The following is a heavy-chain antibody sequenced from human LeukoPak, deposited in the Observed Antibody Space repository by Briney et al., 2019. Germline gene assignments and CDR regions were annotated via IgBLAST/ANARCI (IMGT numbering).Heavy chain of an antibody. V-gene: IGHV3-11*04. CDR1: GFTFSDYY. CDR3: ARDCWSSTVTKWDGYAFDI. Sequence: GGSLRLSCAASGFTFSDYYMSWIRQAPGKGLEWVSYISSSGSTIYYADSVKGRFTISRDNAKNSLYLQMNSLRAEDTAVYYCARDCWSSTVTKWDGYAFDIWSQGTMVTVSS. J-gene: IGHJ3*02. D-gene: IGHD4-17*01. CDR2: ISSSGSTI.